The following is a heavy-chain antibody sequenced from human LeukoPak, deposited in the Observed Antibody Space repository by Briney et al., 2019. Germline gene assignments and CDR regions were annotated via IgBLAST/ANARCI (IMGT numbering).Heavy chain of an antibody. J-gene: IGHJ4*02. CDR3: ARRGIAVAEYYFDY. CDR2: INPNSGGA. CDR1: GYTFTSYG. V-gene: IGHV1-2*02. D-gene: IGHD6-19*01. Sequence: ASVKVSCKASGYTFTSYGISWVRQAPGQGLEWMGWINPNSGGANYAQKFQGRVTMTRDTSISTAYMELSRLRSDDTAVYYCARRGIAVAEYYFDYWGQGTLVTVSS.